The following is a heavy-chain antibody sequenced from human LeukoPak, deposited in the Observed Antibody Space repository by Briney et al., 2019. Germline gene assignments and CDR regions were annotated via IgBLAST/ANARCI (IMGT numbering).Heavy chain of an antibody. CDR3: AREVIVVVIKKNQLRNAFHFDY. J-gene: IGHJ4*02. Sequence: GGSLRLSCATSGFSFSSYWMHWVRQAPGKGLEWVSGINWNGGSTGYADSVKGRFTISRDNAKNSLYLQMNSLRAEDTALYYCAREVIVVVIKKNQLRNAFHFDYWGQGTLVTVSS. D-gene: IGHD3-22*01. CDR1: GFSFSSYW. V-gene: IGHV3-20*04. CDR2: INWNGGST.